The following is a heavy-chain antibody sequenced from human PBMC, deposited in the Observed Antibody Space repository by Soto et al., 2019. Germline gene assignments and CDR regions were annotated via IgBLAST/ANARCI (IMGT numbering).Heavy chain of an antibody. J-gene: IGHJ5*02. CDR3: AGDQGVVPAAYDWFDL. CDR2: SSAYNGNT. CDR1: GYTFTSYG. V-gene: IGHV1-18*01. Sequence: QVQLVQSGAEVKKPGASVKHACKPSGYTFTSYGISWVRQAPGQGHEWMGRSSAYNGNTNYAQKLQGRGTMTTDTTTSTADMELRSLRSDDTAVYYCAGDQGVVPAAYDWFDLWGQGTLVTVSS. D-gene: IGHD2-2*01.